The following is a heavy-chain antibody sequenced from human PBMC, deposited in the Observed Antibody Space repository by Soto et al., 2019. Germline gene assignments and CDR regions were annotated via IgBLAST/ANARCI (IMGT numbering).Heavy chain of an antibody. CDR1: GGSISSSSYY. D-gene: IGHD3-10*01. J-gene: IGHJ5*02. CDR3: ARATVMGVGWFAP. CDR2: IYYSGST. V-gene: IGHV4-39*01. Sequence: SETLSLTCTVSGGSISSSSYYWGWIRQPPGKGLEWIGSIYYSGSTYYNPSLKSRVTISVDTSKNQFSLKLSSVTAADTAVYYCARATVMGVGWFAPWGQGTLVTVSS.